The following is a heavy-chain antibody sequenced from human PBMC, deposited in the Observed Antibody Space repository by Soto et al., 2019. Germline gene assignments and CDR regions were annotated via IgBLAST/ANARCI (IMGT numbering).Heavy chain of an antibody. CDR3: AKSHRPRITGTPDY. CDR2: ISGSGGST. D-gene: IGHD1-7*01. CDR1: GFTFSSYA. Sequence: HPGGSLRLSCAASGFTFSSYAMSWVRQAPGKGLEWVSAISGSGGSTYYADSVKGRFTISRDNSKNTLYLQMNSLRAEDTAVYYCAKSHRPRITGTPDYWGQGTLVTVSS. V-gene: IGHV3-23*01. J-gene: IGHJ4*02.